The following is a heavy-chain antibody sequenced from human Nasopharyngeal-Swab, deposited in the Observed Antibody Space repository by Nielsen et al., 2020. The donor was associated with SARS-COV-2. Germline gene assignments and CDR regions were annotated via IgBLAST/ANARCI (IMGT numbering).Heavy chain of an antibody. V-gene: IGHV3-74*01. Sequence: GEALKIAWAASGFTFRSYWMHWVRQVPGKGLVWVSRINEDGRMTNYADSVEGRFTISRDNAKNTLVLHMNSLRAEDTAVHYCGRDLGGRFSTWGQGTLVTASS. CDR2: INEDGRMT. CDR3: GRDLGGRFST. CDR1: GFTFRSYW. J-gene: IGHJ5*02. D-gene: IGHD3-16*01.